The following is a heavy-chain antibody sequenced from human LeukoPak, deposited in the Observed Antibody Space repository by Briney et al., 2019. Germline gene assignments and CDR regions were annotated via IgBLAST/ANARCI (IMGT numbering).Heavy chain of an antibody. J-gene: IGHJ4*02. D-gene: IGHD3-22*01. CDR1: GYTFTSYA. CDR3: ASQYYYDSSGGN. V-gene: IGHV1-3*01. CDR2: INAGNGNT. Sequence: ASVTVSCTASGYTFTSYAMHWVRQAPGQRLEWMGWINAGNGNTKYSQKFQGRVTITRDTSASTAYMELSSLRSEDTAVYYCASQYYYDSSGGNWGQGTLVTVSS.